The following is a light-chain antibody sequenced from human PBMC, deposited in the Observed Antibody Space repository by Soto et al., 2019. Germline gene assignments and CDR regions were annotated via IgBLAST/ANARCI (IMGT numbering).Light chain of an antibody. CDR2: DAS. CDR3: HHHNSYPGT. V-gene: IGKV1-5*01. Sequence: DVQMTQSPSTLSASVGDRGTITCRASQRVTRWLAWYQQKPGKAPKVLIYDASRLESGVPSRFRGSGSGTDFPLTISSLHPDDFATYYCHHHNSYPGTFGRGTKVEIK. CDR1: QRVTRW. J-gene: IGKJ1*01.